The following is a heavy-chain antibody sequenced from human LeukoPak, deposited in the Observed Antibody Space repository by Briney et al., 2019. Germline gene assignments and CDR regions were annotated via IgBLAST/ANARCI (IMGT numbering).Heavy chain of an antibody. Sequence: PGGSLRLSCAASGFTVSSNYMGWVRQAPGKGLEWVSVIYSGGSTYYADSVKGRFTISRDNSKNTLYLQMNSLRAEDTAVYYCARERAAAGTDYYYGMDVWGQGTTVTVSS. D-gene: IGHD6-13*01. CDR1: GFTVSSNY. CDR3: ARERAAAGTDYYYGMDV. CDR2: IYSGGST. V-gene: IGHV3-53*01. J-gene: IGHJ6*02.